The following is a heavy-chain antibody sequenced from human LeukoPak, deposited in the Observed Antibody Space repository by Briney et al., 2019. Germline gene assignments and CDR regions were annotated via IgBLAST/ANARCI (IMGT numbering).Heavy chain of an antibody. Sequence: ETLSLTCTVSGGSISGNYYWGWIRQPPGKGREGVANMKVDGTDMHYVDSVKGRFTISSDNARNSLYLQMNTLRVDDTAVYYCARGRGWIYDSWGRGTLVTVSS. J-gene: IGHJ4*02. V-gene: IGHV3-7*04. CDR3: ARGRGWIYDS. CDR2: MKVDGTDM. D-gene: IGHD6-19*01. CDR1: GGSISGNYY.